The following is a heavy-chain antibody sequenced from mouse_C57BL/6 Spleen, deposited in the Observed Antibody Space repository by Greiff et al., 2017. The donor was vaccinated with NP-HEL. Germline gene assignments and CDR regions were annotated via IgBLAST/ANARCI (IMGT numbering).Heavy chain of an antibody. CDR1: GFTFSNYW. J-gene: IGHJ3*01. V-gene: IGHV6-3*01. CDR3: TGLLPSWFAY. Sequence: EVKVEESGGGLVQPGGSMKLSCVASGFTFSNYWMNWVRQSPEKGLEWVAQIRLKSDNYATHYAESVKGRFTISRDDSKISVYLQMNNLRAEDTGIYYCTGLLPSWFAYWGQGTLVTVSA. D-gene: IGHD2-3*01. CDR2: IRLKSDNYAT.